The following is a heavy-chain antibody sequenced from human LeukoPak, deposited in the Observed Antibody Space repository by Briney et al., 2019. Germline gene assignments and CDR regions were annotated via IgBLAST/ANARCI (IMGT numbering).Heavy chain of an antibody. J-gene: IGHJ5*02. CDR2: IYSGGST. CDR3: ARELSCSSTSCYSSFWFDP. D-gene: IGHD2-2*01. CDR1: GFTVSSNY. V-gene: IGHV3-66*01. Sequence: PGGSLRLSCAASGFTVSSNYMSWVRQAPGKGLEWVSVIYSGGSTYYADSVKGRFTISRDNSKNTLYLQMNSLRAEDTAVYYCARELSCSSTSCYSSFWFDPWGQGTLVTVSS.